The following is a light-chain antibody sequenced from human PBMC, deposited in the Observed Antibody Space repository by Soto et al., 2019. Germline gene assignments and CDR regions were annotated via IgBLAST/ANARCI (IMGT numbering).Light chain of an antibody. J-gene: IGKJ1*01. CDR2: AAS. CDR1: QSISSY. CDR3: QQSYGTPPT. V-gene: IGKV1-39*01. Sequence: DIQMTQSPSSLSASVGDRVTMTCRASQSISSYLNWYQQKPGKAPKLLIYAASSLQSGVPSRFSGSGSGTDFTLTISSLQPEDFATYYCQQSYGTPPTFGQGTKVDIK.